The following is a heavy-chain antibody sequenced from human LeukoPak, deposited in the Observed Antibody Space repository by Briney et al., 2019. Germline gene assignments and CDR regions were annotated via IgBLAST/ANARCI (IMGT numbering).Heavy chain of an antibody. CDR1: GLMFSNYW. J-gene: IGHJ4*02. CDR2: LNTDGTTT. CDR3: ARGVASLNYYFDQ. V-gene: IGHV3-74*01. Sequence: PGGSLRLSCAASGLMFSNYWMHWVRQAPGKGLVWVSRLNTDGTTTNYADSVKGRFTISRDNAKNTLYLQMNSLRAEDTAVYYCARGVASLNYYFDQWGQGTLVTVSS.